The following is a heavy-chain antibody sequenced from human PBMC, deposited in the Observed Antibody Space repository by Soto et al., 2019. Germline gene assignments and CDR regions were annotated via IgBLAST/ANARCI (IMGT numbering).Heavy chain of an antibody. CDR1: GYTFTSYG. CDR2: ISAYNGNT. V-gene: IGHV1-18*01. CDR3: ARVIAAAVDFDY. D-gene: IGHD6-13*01. Sequence: QVQLVQSGAEVKKPGPSVKVSCKASGYTFTSYGISWVLQAPGQGLAWMGWISAYNGNTTYAQKLQGRVTMTTDTSTSTAYMELRSLRSDDTAVYYCARVIAAAVDFDYWGQGTLVTVSS. J-gene: IGHJ4*02.